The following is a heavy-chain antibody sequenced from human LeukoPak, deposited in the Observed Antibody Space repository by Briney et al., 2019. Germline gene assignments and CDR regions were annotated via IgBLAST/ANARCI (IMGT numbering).Heavy chain of an antibody. CDR3: ARDSGYYDSAFDI. V-gene: IGHV3-23*01. CDR1: GFTFRSYG. D-gene: IGHD1-26*01. Sequence: SGGSLRLSCAASGFTFRSYGMSWVRQAPGKGLQWVSTMSATGSDIHHADSVKGRFTISRDNSKNTLYLQMNSLRVEDTAVYYCARDSGYYDSAFDIWGQGTMVTVSS. CDR2: MSATGSDI. J-gene: IGHJ3*02.